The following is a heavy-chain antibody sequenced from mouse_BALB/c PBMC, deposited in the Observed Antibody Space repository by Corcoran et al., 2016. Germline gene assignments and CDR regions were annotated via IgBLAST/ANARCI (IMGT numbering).Heavy chain of an antibody. CDR1: CSSFTGYT. D-gene: IGHD1-1*01. CDR2: INPYNGGT. J-gene: IGHJ3*01. CDR3: ARDYYGSSYVFAY. V-gene: IGHV1-18*01. Sequence: EALLQQSGPVLVSPGAAMKLSCKASCSSFTGYTLYWVKQSHGKNFEWIGLINPYNGGTSYNQQFKGKATLTVDKSSSTAYMELLSLTSEDSAVDYCARDYYGSSYVFAYWGQGTLVTVS.